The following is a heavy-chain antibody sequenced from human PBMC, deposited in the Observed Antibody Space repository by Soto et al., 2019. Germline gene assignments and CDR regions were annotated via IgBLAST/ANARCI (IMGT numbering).Heavy chain of an antibody. Sequence: SGPTLVNPTQNLTLTCTFSGFSLSAIGVGVVWIRQPAGKALEWLALIYWNDDKWYSPSLKSRLTVTKDTSKNQVVLTMANMDPVDSGTYYCPHTVAYSSTWNYFDYWGHGTPVTVSS. CDR3: PHTVAYSSTWNYFDY. CDR2: IYWNDDK. J-gene: IGHJ4*01. CDR1: GFSLSAIGVG. D-gene: IGHD6-13*01. V-gene: IGHV2-5*01.